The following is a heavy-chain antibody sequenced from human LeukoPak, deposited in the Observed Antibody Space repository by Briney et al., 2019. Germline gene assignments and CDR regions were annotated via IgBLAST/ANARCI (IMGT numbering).Heavy chain of an antibody. CDR2: IYYSGST. Sequence: PSETLSLTCTVSGGSISSSSYYWGWIRQPPGKGLEWIGSIYYSGSTYYNPSLKSRVTISVDTSKNQFSLKLSSVTAADTAVYYCARESKHYDILTGFYPGPFDYWGQGTLVTVSS. D-gene: IGHD3-9*01. V-gene: IGHV4-39*07. CDR3: ARESKHYDILTGFYPGPFDY. J-gene: IGHJ4*02. CDR1: GGSISSSSYY.